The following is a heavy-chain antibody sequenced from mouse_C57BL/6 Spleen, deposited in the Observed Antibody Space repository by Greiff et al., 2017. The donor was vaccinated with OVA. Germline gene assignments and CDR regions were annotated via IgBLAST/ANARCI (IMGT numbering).Heavy chain of an antibody. CDR1: GYTFTSYW. J-gene: IGHJ4*01. CDR2: INPSTGYT. V-gene: IGHV1-7*01. CDR3: ASTTAFAMDY. D-gene: IGHD1-2*01. Sequence: QVQLQQSGADLAKPGASVKMSCKASGYTFTSYWMHWVKQRPGQGLEWIGYINPSTGYTEYNQKFKDKATLTADKSSSTAYMQLSSLTSEDSAVYYCASTTAFAMDYWGQGTSVTVSS.